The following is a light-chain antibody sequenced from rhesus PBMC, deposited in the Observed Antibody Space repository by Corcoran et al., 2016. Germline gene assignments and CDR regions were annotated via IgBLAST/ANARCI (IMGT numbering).Light chain of an antibody. V-gene: IGKV3-42*02. CDR1: QVVSIS. CDR2: GTS. J-gene: IGKJ2*01. CDR3: QQYSDWPQYS. Sequence: IVLTQSPATLSLSPGERATLSCRASQVVSISLAGYQQKPRQPPRLPIDGTSSRAPGIPDRLSGRGLGTEFTLTISSLEPEDVGVYYCQQYSDWPQYSFGQGTKVEIK.